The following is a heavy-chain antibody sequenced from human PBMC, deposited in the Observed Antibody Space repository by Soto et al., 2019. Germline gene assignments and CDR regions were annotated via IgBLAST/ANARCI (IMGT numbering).Heavy chain of an antibody. CDR2: ITDGGGST. V-gene: IGHV3-23*01. CDR1: GFTFSSYA. Sequence: GGSLRLSCAASGFTFSSYAMRWVRQAPGKGLEWVAVITDGGGSTYYADSVKGRFTISRDNSKNTLYLQMNSLRAEDTAVYYCAKEYYYDSSGCFDYWGQGTLVTVSS. CDR3: AKEYYYDSSGCFDY. J-gene: IGHJ4*02. D-gene: IGHD3-22*01.